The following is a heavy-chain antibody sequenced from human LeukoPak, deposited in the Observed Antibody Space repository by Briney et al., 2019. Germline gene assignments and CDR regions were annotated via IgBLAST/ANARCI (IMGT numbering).Heavy chain of an antibody. D-gene: IGHD6-19*01. V-gene: IGHV3-23*05. CDR3: AKPISGGLAVTADWFDP. CDR1: GFAFNFYA. CDR2: FYDNACST. J-gene: IGHJ5*02. Sequence: GGSLRLSCAASGFAFNFYAMSWVRQAPGKGLEGISPFYDNACSTHYAHSVKGRFTLSRDNSKNTLYLQVNSLRAEDTAVYYCAKPISGGLAVTADWFDPWGQGTLVIVSS.